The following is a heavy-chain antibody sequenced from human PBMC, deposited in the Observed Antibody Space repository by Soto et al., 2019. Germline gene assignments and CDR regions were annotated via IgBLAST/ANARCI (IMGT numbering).Heavy chain of an antibody. CDR1: GYSFTSYD. CDR3: ARGPGFCSGGTCHHPLTFDL. CDR2: MNPNSANT. Sequence: QVQLVQSGAEVKKPGASVKVSCKASGYSFTSYDINWVRQATGQGLEWMGWMNPNSANTDYAQKFQGRVTMTRDTSTSTAFMELSSLRSDDTAVYYCARGPGFCSGGTCHHPLTFDLWGQGTLVTVSS. D-gene: IGHD2-15*01. V-gene: IGHV1-8*01. J-gene: IGHJ4*02.